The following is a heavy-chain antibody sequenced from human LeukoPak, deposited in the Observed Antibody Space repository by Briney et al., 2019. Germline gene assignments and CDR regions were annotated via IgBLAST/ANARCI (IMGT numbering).Heavy chain of an antibody. CDR2: ISAYNGNT. CDR3: ARTGSGSYYNGGDLDY. V-gene: IGHV1-18*01. CDR1: GYTFTSYG. J-gene: IGHJ4*02. Sequence: ASVKVSCKASGYTFTSYGISWVRQAPGQGLEWMGWISAYNGNTNYAQKLQGRVTMTTDTSTSTAYMELRSLRSDDTAVYYCARTGSGSYYNGGDLDYWGQGTRATVSS. D-gene: IGHD3-10*01.